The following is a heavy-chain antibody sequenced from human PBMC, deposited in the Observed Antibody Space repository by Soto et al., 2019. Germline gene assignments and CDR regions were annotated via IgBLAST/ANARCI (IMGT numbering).Heavy chain of an antibody. CDR3: AKVSSSSYAGFFDL. CDR2: ISDSGGSI. J-gene: IGHJ4*02. V-gene: IGHV3-23*01. CDR1: GFTFSSYA. D-gene: IGHD6-6*01. Sequence: GGSLRLSCAASGFTFSSYAMSWVRQAPGKGLEWVSGISDSGGSIYYADSVKGRFTISRDNSMNTLYLQMNTLRAEDTAIYYCAKVSSSSYAGFFDLWGQGTLVTVYS.